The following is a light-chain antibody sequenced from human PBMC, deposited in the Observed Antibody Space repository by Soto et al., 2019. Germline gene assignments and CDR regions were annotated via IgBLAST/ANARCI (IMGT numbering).Light chain of an antibody. J-gene: IGLJ2*01. CDR3: VTSHSSLSPVV. CDR2: DND. V-gene: IGLV1-51*01. CDR1: SSNIGNNY. Sequence: QSVLTQPPSVSAAPGQTVSISCSGSSSNIGNNYVSWYQHLPGTAPRLLIYDNDKRPSGIPDRFSGSKSGTSATLGITGLQTGDEADYYCVTSHSSLSPVVFGGGTQLTVL.